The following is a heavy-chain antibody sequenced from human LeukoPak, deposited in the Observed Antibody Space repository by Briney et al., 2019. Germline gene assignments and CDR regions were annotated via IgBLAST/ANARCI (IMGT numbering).Heavy chain of an antibody. CDR3: ARDKRGTYYYYYMDV. D-gene: IGHD3-16*01. CDR2: IDGTSDST. J-gene: IGHJ6*03. CDR1: GFTFSKFV. V-gene: IGHV3-23*01. Sequence: GGSLRLSCAASGFTFSKFVMSWVRQAPGKGLEWVSYIDGTSDSTNYADSVKGRFTISRDNSKNTLYLQMNSLRAEDTAVYYCARDKRGTYYYYYMDVWGKGTTVTVSS.